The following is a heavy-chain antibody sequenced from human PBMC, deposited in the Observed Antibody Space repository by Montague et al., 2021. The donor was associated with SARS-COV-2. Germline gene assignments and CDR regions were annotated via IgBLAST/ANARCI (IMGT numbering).Heavy chain of an antibody. D-gene: IGHD6-19*01. CDR2: MYHTGTT. CDR3: ASRSIAVAYYFDN. CDR1: GGSISSTNW. Sequence: SETLSLTCAVSGGSISSTNWWTWVRQPPGKGLEWIGEMYHTGTTNYNPXFMSRVTISLDESKNQFSLKMTSVTAADTAVYYCASRSIAVAYYFDNWGQGTLVPVSS. J-gene: IGHJ4*02. V-gene: IGHV4-4*02.